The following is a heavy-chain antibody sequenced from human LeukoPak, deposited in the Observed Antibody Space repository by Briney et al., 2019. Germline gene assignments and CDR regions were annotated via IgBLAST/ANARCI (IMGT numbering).Heavy chain of an antibody. D-gene: IGHD3-3*01. CDR1: SGSISSSSYY. CDR2: IYYSGST. V-gene: IGHV4-39*01. Sequence: PSETLSLTCTVSSGSISSSSYYWGWIRQPPGKGLEWIGSIYYSGSTYYNPSLKSRVTISVDTSKNQFSLKLSSVTAADTAVYYCARTLRFLEWLGFDYWGQGTLVTVSS. CDR3: ARTLRFLEWLGFDY. J-gene: IGHJ4*02.